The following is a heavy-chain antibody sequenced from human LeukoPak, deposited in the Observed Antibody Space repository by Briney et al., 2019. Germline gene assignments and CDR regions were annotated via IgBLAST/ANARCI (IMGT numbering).Heavy chain of an antibody. CDR1: GFTFSDYY. D-gene: IGHD6-13*01. CDR2: ISSGGSST. CDR3: ARAGKYSSSWYDY. J-gene: IGHJ4*02. Sequence: GGPLRLPCAASGFTFSDYYMHWLRQAPGKGPVWVSRISSGGSSTKYADSVKGRFTISRDNARNTLYVQMNSLRAEDTAVYYCARAGKYSSSWYDYWGQGTLVTVSS. V-gene: IGHV3-74*03.